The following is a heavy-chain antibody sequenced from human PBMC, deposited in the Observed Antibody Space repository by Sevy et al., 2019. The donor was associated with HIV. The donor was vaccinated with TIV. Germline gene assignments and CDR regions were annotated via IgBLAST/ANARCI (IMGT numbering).Heavy chain of an antibody. V-gene: IGHV1-2*02. CDR3: ARLITRPTSDLYGMDV. CDR2: INPNDGVT. J-gene: IGHJ6*02. D-gene: IGHD3-16*01. CDR1: GYTFSDYY. Sequence: ASVKVSCKASGYTFSDYYIHWVRQAPGQGLEWMAWINPNDGVTHYAQRFQGGVTLTRDTSVSTAYMDLRGLRYDDTAIYYCARLITRPTSDLYGMDVWGQGTPVTVSS.